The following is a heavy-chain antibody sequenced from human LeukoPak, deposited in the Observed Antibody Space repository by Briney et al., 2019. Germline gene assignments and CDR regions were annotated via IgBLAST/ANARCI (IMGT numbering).Heavy chain of an antibody. Sequence: GISWNSGSIGYADSVKGRFTISRDNAKNSLYLQMNSLRAEDTALYYCAKVRSGYDEYYFDYWGQGTLVTVSS. CDR3: AKVRSGYDEYYFDY. J-gene: IGHJ4*02. V-gene: IGHV3-9*01. D-gene: IGHD5-12*01. CDR2: ISWNSGSI.